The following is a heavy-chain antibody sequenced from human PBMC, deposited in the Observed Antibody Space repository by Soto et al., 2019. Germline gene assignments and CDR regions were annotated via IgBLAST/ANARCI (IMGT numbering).Heavy chain of an antibody. J-gene: IGHJ6*02. CDR3: ARGPLRRRYGDV. V-gene: IGHV4-31*03. CDR2: ISYSGTT. D-gene: IGHD1-20*01. CDR1: GNSIATGAYY. Sequence: SETLSLTCTVSGNSIATGAYYWSWIRQHPGKGLEWIGYISYSGTTYYNPSLKSRFTISVDTSKNQFSLKLSSVTAADTAVYYCARGPLRRRYGDVWGQGTTVTVSS.